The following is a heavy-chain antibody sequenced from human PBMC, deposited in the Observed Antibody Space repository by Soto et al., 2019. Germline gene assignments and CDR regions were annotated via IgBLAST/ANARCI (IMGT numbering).Heavy chain of an antibody. CDR1: GGSISSGGYY. CDR2: IYYNGST. D-gene: IGHD3-3*01. J-gene: IGHJ6*02. Sequence: PSETLSLTCTVSGGSISSGGYYWSWIRQHPGKGLEWIGYIYYNGSTYYNPSLKSRVTISVDTSKNQFSLKLSSVTAADTAVYYCARTSVFGVVIPTFDYYYYYGMDVWGQGTTVTVSS. V-gene: IGHV4-31*03. CDR3: ARTSVFGVVIPTFDYYYYYGMDV.